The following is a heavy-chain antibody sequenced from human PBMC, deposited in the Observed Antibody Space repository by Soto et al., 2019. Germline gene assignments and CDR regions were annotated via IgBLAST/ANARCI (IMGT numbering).Heavy chain of an antibody. D-gene: IGHD3-22*01. CDR3: TTDSYSTIIIVRFDY. V-gene: IGHV3-15*07. CDR1: GFTFADAW. J-gene: IGHJ4*01. Sequence: GGSLRLSCTASGFTFADAWVNWVRQAPGKGLEWVGRIKSKTDGGTTDYAEPVKGRFAISRDDSNNMVYLQMNSLKIEDTAVYYCTTDSYSTIIIVRFDYWGHGTLVRLL. CDR2: IKSKTDGGTT.